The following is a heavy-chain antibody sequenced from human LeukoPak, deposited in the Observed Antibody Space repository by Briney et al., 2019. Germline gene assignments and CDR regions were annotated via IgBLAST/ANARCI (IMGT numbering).Heavy chain of an antibody. J-gene: IGHJ4*02. V-gene: IGHV4-59*01. D-gene: IGHD3-22*01. CDR2: IYYSGST. CDR3: ARGGKDPLGYYYYFDY. Sequence: PSETLSLTCTVSGGSISSYYWSWIRQPPGKGLEWIGYIYYSGSTYYNPSLKSRVTISVDTSKNQFSLKLSSVTAADTAVYYCARGGKDPLGYYYYFDYWGQGTLVTISS. CDR1: GGSISSYY.